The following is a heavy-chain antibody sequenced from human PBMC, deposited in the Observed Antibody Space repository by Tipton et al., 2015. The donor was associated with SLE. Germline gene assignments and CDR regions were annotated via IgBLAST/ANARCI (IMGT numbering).Heavy chain of an antibody. J-gene: IGHJ4*02. V-gene: IGHV4-34*01. D-gene: IGHD3-22*01. CDR3: AGSYNYYDTNFDY. Sequence: TLSLTCAVYGGSFSGYYWSWIRQPPGKGLEWIGEIHHSGSTNYNPSLKSRVTISVDTSKNQFSLKLSSVTAADTAVYYCAGSYNYYDTNFDYWGQGTLVTVSS. CDR1: GGSFSGYY. CDR2: IHHSGST.